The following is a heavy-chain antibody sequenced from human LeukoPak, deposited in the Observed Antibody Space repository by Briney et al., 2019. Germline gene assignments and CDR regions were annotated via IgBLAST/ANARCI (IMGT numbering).Heavy chain of an antibody. CDR1: GGSFSGYY. V-gene: IGHV4-34*01. CDR2: INHSGST. CDR3: ARARPVKSRIVLVVYASFDY. J-gene: IGHJ4*02. D-gene: IGHD2-8*02. Sequence: SETLSLACAVNGGSFSGYYWCWIRQPPGTGLEWIGEINHSGSTNYNPSLKSRVTISVDTSKNQFSLKLSSVTAADTAVYYCARARPVKSRIVLVVYASFDYWGQGTLVTVSS.